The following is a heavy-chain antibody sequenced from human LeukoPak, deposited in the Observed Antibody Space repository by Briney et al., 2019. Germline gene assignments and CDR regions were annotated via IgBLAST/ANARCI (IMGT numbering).Heavy chain of an antibody. V-gene: IGHV5-51*01. CDR1: GYRFTNYW. D-gene: IGHD2-2*01. CDR2: IYPDDSDT. Sequence: GESLKISCKGSGYRFTNYWIGWVRQMPGKGLEWMGIIYPDDSDTRYSPSFQGQVTISADKSISTAYLQWSSLKASDTAMYYCARHLGYCSSTSCRGYFDYWGQGTLVIVSS. J-gene: IGHJ4*02. CDR3: ARHLGYCSSTSCRGYFDY.